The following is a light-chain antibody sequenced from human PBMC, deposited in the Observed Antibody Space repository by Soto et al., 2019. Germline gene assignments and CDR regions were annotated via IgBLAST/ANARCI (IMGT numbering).Light chain of an antibody. CDR2: VGS. V-gene: IGKV2-28*01. Sequence: DLVMTQSPVSLPVTPGEPASISCKSSQSLLHTNGYNYFDWYLQKPGQSPQLLIYVGSNRASGVPARFSGSGLGTDFTQKIRRVEAEEVGVYYWMQALQTPYTFGQRTRLESK. CDR3: MQALQTPYT. J-gene: IGKJ2*01. CDR1: QSLLHTNGYNY.